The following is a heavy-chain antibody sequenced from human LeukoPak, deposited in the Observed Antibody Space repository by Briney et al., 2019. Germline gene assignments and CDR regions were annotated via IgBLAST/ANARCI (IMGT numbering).Heavy chain of an antibody. Sequence: PSETLSLTCTVSGASISNYYRNWIRQPPGKGLEWIGYIYYSGSTNYNPSLKSRVTISVDTSKNQFSLKLSSVTAADTAVYYCARSTAMVVNWYFDLWGRGTLVTVSS. V-gene: IGHV4-59*01. J-gene: IGHJ2*01. CDR1: GASISNYY. CDR2: IYYSGST. CDR3: ARSTAMVVNWYFDL. D-gene: IGHD5-18*01.